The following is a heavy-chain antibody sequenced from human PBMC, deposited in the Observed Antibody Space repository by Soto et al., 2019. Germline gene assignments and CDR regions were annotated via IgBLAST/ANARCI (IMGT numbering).Heavy chain of an antibody. CDR1: GGTFSSYT. V-gene: IGHV1-69*02. J-gene: IGHJ4*02. CDR2: IIPILGIA. Sequence: QVQLVQSGAEVKKPGSSVKVSCKASGGTFSSYTISWVRQAPVQGLEWMGRIIPILGIANYAQKFQGRVTITADKSTNTAYMELSSLRSEDTAVYYCARADSGYQGGYWGQGTLVTVSS. CDR3: ARADSGYQGGY. D-gene: IGHD5-12*01.